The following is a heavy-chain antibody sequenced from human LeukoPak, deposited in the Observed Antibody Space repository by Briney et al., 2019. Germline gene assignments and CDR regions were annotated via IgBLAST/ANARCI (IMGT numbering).Heavy chain of an antibody. Sequence: GASVKVSCKFSGNTFTDISMNWVRQAPGKGLEWMGGFDPEDVETIYAQKFQGRVTMTEDTSTETAYMELTSLRPEDTAVYYCATDFYRGRQFDYWGQGTLVTVSS. CDR1: GNTFTDIS. V-gene: IGHV1-24*01. CDR3: ATDFYRGRQFDY. J-gene: IGHJ4*02. CDR2: FDPEDVET. D-gene: IGHD2/OR15-2a*01.